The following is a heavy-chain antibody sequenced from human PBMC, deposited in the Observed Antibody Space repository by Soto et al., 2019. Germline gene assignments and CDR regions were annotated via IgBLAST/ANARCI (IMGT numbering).Heavy chain of an antibody. Sequence: GGSLRLSCAASGFTFRSYGMHWVRQAPGKGLEWVAVIWYDGSNKYYADSVKGRFTISRDNSKNTLYLQMNSLRAEDTAVYYCARDRGGTGPGSDYYYYMDVWGKGTTVTVSS. V-gene: IGHV3-33*01. CDR1: GFTFRSYG. CDR3: ARDRGGTGPGSDYYYYMDV. D-gene: IGHD2-15*01. CDR2: IWYDGSNK. J-gene: IGHJ6*03.